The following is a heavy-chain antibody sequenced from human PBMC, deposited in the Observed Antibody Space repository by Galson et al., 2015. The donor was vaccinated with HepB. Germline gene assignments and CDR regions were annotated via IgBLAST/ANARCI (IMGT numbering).Heavy chain of an antibody. J-gene: IGHJ4*02. D-gene: IGHD6-19*01. Sequence: SLRLSCPASGFTFDDPTMQRAPQAPGMGPEWVSLIRWDAVSTYYAYSVKGRSTISRDNNKNSLYLQMNSLRTEDTAFYYCTKGSHSSGWYASDYWGQGTLVIVSS. CDR1: GFTFDDPT. CDR2: IRWDAVST. V-gene: IGHV3-43*01. CDR3: TKGSHSSGWYASDY.